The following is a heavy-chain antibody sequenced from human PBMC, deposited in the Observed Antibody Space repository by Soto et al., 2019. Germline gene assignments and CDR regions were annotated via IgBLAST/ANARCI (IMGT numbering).Heavy chain of an antibody. CDR2: INHSGST. CDR3: ARLNAPRGWLHFYWYFDL. Sequence: QVQLQQWGAGLLKPSETLSLTCAVYGGSFSGYYWSWIRQPPGKGLEWIGEINHSGSTNYNPSLKSRVTISVDKSKNQFSLKLSSVTAADTAVYYCARLNAPRGWLHFYWYFDLWGRGTLVTVSS. V-gene: IGHV4-34*01. D-gene: IGHD5-12*01. CDR1: GGSFSGYY. J-gene: IGHJ2*01.